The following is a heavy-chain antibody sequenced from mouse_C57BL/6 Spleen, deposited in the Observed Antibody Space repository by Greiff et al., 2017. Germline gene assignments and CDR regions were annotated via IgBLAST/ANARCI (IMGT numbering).Heavy chain of an antibody. J-gene: IGHJ4*01. CDR3: TEPYAMDY. V-gene: IGHV6-3*01. CDR1: GFTFSNYW. Sequence: LQQSGGGLVQPGGSMKLSCVASGFTFSNYWMNWVRQSPEKGLEWVAQIRLKSDNYATHYAESVKGRFTISRDDSKSSVYLQMNNLRAEDTGIYYCTEPYAMDYWGQGTSVTVSS. CDR2: IRLKSDNYAT.